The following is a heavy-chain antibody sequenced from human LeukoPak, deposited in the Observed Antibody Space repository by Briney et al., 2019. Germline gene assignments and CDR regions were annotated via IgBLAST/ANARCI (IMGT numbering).Heavy chain of an antibody. V-gene: IGHV3-11*01. D-gene: IGHD3-22*01. CDR2: ISGSGATL. CDR3: ARAFYGISGYYDY. CDR1: GFNFSDHY. J-gene: IGHJ4*02. Sequence: PGGSLRLSCAASGFNFSDHYMSWVRQTPGRPLEWVSYISGSGATLHHADSVKGRFTISRDNAKNSLSLQMNRLRAEDTALYYCARAFYGISGYYDYWGQGILVTVSS.